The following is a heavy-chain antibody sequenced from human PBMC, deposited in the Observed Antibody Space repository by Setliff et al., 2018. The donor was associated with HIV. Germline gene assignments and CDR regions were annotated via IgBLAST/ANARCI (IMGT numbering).Heavy chain of an antibody. D-gene: IGHD6-19*01. CDR1: GGSISRSNW. CDR2: IYHSGST. J-gene: IGHJ3*02. CDR3: ARAYSSGWRDAFDI. V-gene: IGHV4-4*02. Sequence: KPSETLSLTCAVSGGSISRSNWWSWVRQPPGKGLEWIGEIYHSGSTKYNPSLKSRVTISVDKSKNHFSLNLNSVTAADTAVYYCARAYSSGWRDAFDIWGQGTMVTVSS.